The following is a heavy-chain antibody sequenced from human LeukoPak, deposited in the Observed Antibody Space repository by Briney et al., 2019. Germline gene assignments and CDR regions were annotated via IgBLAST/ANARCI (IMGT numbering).Heavy chain of an antibody. V-gene: IGHV4-39*07. CDR3: ARVGRLSTVVTNRPFDY. J-gene: IGHJ4*02. Sequence: SETLSLTCTVSGGSISSSSYYWGWVRQPPGKGLEWIGSIYYSGSTYYNPSLKSRVTISVDTSKNQFSLKLSSVTAADTAVYYCARVGRLSTVVTNRPFDYWGQGTLVTVSS. CDR2: IYYSGST. CDR1: GGSISSSSYY. D-gene: IGHD4-23*01.